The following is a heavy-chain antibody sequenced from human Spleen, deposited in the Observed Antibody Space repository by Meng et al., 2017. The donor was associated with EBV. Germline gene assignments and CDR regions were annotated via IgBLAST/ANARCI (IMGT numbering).Heavy chain of an antibody. CDR1: GASFSGYY. Sequence: VQFSQRGAGLLKPPETLSLTCAVSGVYGASFSGYYWTWIRQPPGKGLEWIGEIDHIGTTNYNPSLKSRVTISIDTSKNQFSLKLRSVSAADTAVYYCARGLEGYSSSFWFDPWGQGTLVTVSS. CDR3: ARGLEGYSSSFWFDP. V-gene: IGHV4-34*01. J-gene: IGHJ5*02. D-gene: IGHD6-13*01. CDR2: IDHIGTT.